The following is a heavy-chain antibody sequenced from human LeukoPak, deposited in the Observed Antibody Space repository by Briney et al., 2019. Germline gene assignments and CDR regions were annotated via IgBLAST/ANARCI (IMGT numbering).Heavy chain of an antibody. J-gene: IGHJ4*02. V-gene: IGHV3-33*01. CDR1: GFTFSSYG. Sequence: GGSLRLSCAASGFTFSSYGMHWVRQAPGKGLEWVAVIWYDGSNKYYADSVKGRFTISRDNSKNTLYLQMNSLRAEDTAVYYCARDDYYYDSSGYYYRSGFDYWGQGTLVTVSS. CDR3: ARDDYYYDSSGYYYRSGFDY. CDR2: IWYDGSNK. D-gene: IGHD3-22*01.